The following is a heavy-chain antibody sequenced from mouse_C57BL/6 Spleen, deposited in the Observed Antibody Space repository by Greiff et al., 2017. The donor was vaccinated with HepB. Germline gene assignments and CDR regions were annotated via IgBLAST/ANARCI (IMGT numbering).Heavy chain of an antibody. CDR2: INPNNGGT. CDR1: GYTFTDYY. D-gene: IGHD4-1*01. Sequence: VQLQQSGPELVKPGASVKISCKASGYTFTDYYMNWVKQSHGKSLEWIGDINPNNGGTSYNQKFKGKATLTVDKSSSTAYMELRSLTSEDSAVYYCVTGAAWFAYWGQGTLVTVSA. V-gene: IGHV1-26*01. CDR3: VTGAAWFAY. J-gene: IGHJ3*01.